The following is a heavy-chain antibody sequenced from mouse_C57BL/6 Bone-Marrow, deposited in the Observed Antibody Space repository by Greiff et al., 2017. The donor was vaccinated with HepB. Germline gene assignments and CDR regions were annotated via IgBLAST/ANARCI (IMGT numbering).Heavy chain of an antibody. V-gene: IGHV1-80*01. CDR2: IYPGDGDT. Sequence: VKLVESGAELVKPGASVKISCKASGYAFSSYWMNWVKQRPGKGLEWIGQIYPGDGDTNYNGKFKGKATLTADKSSSTAYMQLSSLTSEDSAVYFCARASYGYDAAWFAYWGQGTLVTVSA. J-gene: IGHJ3*01. D-gene: IGHD2-9*01. CDR3: ARASYGYDAAWFAY. CDR1: GYAFSSYW.